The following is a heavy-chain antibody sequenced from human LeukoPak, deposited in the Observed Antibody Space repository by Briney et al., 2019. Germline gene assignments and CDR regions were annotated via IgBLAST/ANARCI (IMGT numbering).Heavy chain of an antibody. D-gene: IGHD3-16*01. V-gene: IGHV3-33*06. Sequence: GGSLRLSCAASGFTFSSYGMHWVRQAPGKGLEWVAVIWYDGSNKYYADSVKGRFTISRDNSKNTLYLQMNSLRAEDTAVYYCAKDQGSYGTFGDYWGQGTLVTVSS. CDR1: GFTFSSYG. CDR3: AKDQGSYGTFGDY. CDR2: IWYDGSNK. J-gene: IGHJ4*02.